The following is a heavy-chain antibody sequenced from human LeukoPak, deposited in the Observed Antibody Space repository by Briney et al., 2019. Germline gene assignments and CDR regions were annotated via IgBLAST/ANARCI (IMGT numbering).Heavy chain of an antibody. CDR3: AKDGPYSCSGGSCYSGYFDY. J-gene: IGHJ4*02. CDR2: INPNSGGT. CDR1: GYTFTGYY. Sequence: ASVKVSCKASGYTFTGYYMHWVRQAPGQGLEWMGWINPNSGGTNYAQKFQGRVTMTRDTSISTAYMELSRLRSDDTAVYYCAKDGPYSCSGGSCYSGYFDYWGQGTLVTVSS. V-gene: IGHV1-2*02. D-gene: IGHD2-15*01.